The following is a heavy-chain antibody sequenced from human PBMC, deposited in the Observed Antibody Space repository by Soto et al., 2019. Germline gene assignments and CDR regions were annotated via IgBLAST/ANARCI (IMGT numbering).Heavy chain of an antibody. J-gene: IGHJ4*02. CDR2: IYWDDDK. CDR3: AHSLGLVQRDLIPYFDY. V-gene: IGHV2-5*02. Sequence: QITLKESGPTLVKPTPTLTLTCTFSGFSLTTAGVGVGWIRQTPGKALEWLALIYWDDDKRYRPSLEIRLTITKAPSKNQVVLTMTNMDPVETATAYCAHSLGLVQRDLIPYFDYWGQGALVTVSS. CDR1: GFSLTTAGVG. D-gene: IGHD3-9*01.